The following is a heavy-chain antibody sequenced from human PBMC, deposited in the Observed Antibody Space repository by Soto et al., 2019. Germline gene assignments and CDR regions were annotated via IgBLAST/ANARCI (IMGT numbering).Heavy chain of an antibody. CDR3: ASMSYFYDKWYFVL. CDR2: VYYSGST. CDR1: GASINNNDYY. D-gene: IGHD3-22*01. J-gene: IGHJ2*01. V-gene: IGHV4-30-4*01. Sequence: QLQESGPGLVMPSQTLSLTCTVSGASINNNDYYWSWIRQTPGKGLEWIGYVYYSGSTDYIPSLKSRLSMSIDKSQNPFTLKLNSVPAADPGTYYCASMSYFYDKWYFVLWGRGTLVTVSS.